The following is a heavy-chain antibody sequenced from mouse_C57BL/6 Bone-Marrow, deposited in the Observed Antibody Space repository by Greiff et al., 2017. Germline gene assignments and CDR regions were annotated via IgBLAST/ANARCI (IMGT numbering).Heavy chain of an antibody. CDR1: GFNIKDDY. Sequence: EVKLVESGAELVRPGASVKLSCTASGFNIKDDYMHWVKQRPEQGLEWIGRIDPENGDTEYASKVQGKATITADTSSNPAYLQLSSLTSEDTAVYYCTTLLGPGFAYWGQGTLVTVSA. J-gene: IGHJ3*01. CDR2: IDPENGDT. D-gene: IGHD4-1*01. CDR3: TTLLGPGFAY. V-gene: IGHV14-4*01.